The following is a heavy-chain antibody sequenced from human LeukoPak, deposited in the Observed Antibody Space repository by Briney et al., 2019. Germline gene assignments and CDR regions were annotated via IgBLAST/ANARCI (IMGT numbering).Heavy chain of an antibody. D-gene: IGHD5-18*01. CDR3: AREDSYGLFDY. CDR1: GFTFSSYG. CDR2: IWYDGSNK. V-gene: IGHV3-33*01. Sequence: PGGSLRLSCAASGFTFSSYGMHWVRQAPGKGLEWVAVIWYDGSNKYYADSVKGRFTISRDNSKNTLYLQMNSLRAEDTAVYYCAREDSYGLFDYWGQGTLVTVSS. J-gene: IGHJ4*02.